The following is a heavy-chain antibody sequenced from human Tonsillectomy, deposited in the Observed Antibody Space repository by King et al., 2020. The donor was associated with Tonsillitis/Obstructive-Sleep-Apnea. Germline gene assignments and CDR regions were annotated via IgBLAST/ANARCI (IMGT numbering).Heavy chain of an antibody. CDR3: ARTRRTEYGVPDY. CDR2: INPNSGGT. J-gene: IGHJ4*02. CDR1: GYTFTGYY. D-gene: IGHD2/OR15-2a*01. Sequence: QLVQSGAEVKKPGASVKVSCKASGYTFTGYYMHWVRQAPGQGLEWMGRINPNSGGTNYAQKFQGRVTMTMDTSISTANMAQSRLRSADTAVYYCARTRRTEYGVPDYWGQGTLVTVSS. V-gene: IGHV1-2*06.